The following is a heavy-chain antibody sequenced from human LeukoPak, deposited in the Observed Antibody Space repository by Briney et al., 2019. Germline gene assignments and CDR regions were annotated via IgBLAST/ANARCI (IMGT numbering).Heavy chain of an antibody. Sequence: SETLSLTCTVSGGSISSGGYYWSWIRQHPGKGPEWIGYIYYSGSTYYNPSLKSRVTISVDTSKNQFSLKLSSVTAADTAVYYCARLGSGYPMGFDYWGQGTLVTVSS. J-gene: IGHJ4*02. CDR1: GGSISSGGYY. CDR2: IYYSGST. CDR3: ARLGSGYPMGFDY. D-gene: IGHD3-22*01. V-gene: IGHV4-31*03.